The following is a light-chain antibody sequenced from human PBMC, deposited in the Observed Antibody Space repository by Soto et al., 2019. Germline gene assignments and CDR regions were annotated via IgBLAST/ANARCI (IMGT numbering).Light chain of an antibody. CDR1: QSLLHSNGYNY. V-gene: IGKV2-28*01. CDR3: MHALQTPWP. CDR2: LAS. Sequence: DIVMTQSPLPLPVTPGAPASISCRSSQSLLHSNGYNYLDWYLQKPGQSPQLLSYLASNRASGVHDRFSGSGSGTDFTLQISRVEAEDVGVYYCMHALQTPWPSGLGTKVE. J-gene: IGKJ1*01.